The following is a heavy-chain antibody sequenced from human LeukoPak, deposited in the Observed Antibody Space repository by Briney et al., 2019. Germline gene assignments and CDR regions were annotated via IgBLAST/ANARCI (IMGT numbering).Heavy chain of an antibody. D-gene: IGHD3-10*01. V-gene: IGHV1-69*05. CDR3: ARDPMVRGVISYYIDV. CDR1: GGTFSSYA. Sequence: ASVKDSCKPSGGTFSSYAISWVRQAPGQRLEWRGGIIHIFVTANYAQNLQGRVTITTDESTRTAYTALSSLRCEDTAVYYCARDPMVRGVISYYIDVWGKGTTVTGSS. J-gene: IGHJ6*03. CDR2: IIHIFVTA.